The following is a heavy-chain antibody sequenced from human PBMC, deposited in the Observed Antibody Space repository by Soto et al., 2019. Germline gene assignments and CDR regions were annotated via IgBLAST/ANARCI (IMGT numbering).Heavy chain of an antibody. CDR1: GGTFSSYA. CDR3: ARVESGSYTVDAFDI. CDR2: IIPIFGTA. Sequence: ASVKVSCKASGGTFSSYAISWVRQAPGQGLEWMGGIIPIFGTANYAQKFQGRVTITADESTSTAYMELSSLRSEDTAVYYCARVESGSYTVDAFDIWGQGTMVTVSS. J-gene: IGHJ3*02. D-gene: IGHD1-26*01. V-gene: IGHV1-69*13.